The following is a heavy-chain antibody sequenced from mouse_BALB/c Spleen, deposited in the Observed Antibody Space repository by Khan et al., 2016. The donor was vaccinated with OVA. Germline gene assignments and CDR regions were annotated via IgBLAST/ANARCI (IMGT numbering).Heavy chain of an antibody. J-gene: IGHJ4*01. CDR2: IWGDGST. V-gene: IGHV2-6-7*01. Sequence: AQLQESGPGLVAPSQSLSITCTVSGFSLTDYGVNWVRQPPGKGLEWLGMIWGDGSTDYNSALKSRLSISKDNSKSQVFLKMNSLQTDDTARFYCARFGYYDAMDYWGQGTSVTVSS. D-gene: IGHD2-2*01. CDR1: GFSLTDYG. CDR3: ARFGYYDAMDY.